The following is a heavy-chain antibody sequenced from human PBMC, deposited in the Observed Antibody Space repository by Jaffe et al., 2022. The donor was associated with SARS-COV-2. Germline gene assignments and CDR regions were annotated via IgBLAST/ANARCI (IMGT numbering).Heavy chain of an antibody. Sequence: QVQLVQSGAEVKKPGASVKISCQASGYIFTSYFMHWVRQAPGQGLEWIGLITPKINSTNYAQQFRGRVTMTTDTSTGTVYLELSSLRFEDTAVYYCARDNLKVPAAKYGMDVWGQGTTVTVSS. V-gene: IGHV1-46*01. J-gene: IGHJ6*02. CDR3: ARDNLKVPAAKYGMDV. D-gene: IGHD2-2*01. CDR2: ITPKINST. CDR1: GYIFTSYF.